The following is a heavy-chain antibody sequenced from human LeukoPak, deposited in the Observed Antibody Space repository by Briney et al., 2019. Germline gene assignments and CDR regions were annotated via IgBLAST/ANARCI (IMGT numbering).Heavy chain of an antibody. CDR2: IKGDETER. J-gene: IGHJ6*02. CDR3: ARGRFFYGWGIDV. Sequence: GGSLRLSCAASGFTFSDFGMNWVRQAPRKGLEWVAFIKGDETERHYVDSLKGRFTISRDNAENSLSLQMNSQTVEDTAVYFCARGRFFYGWGIDVWGQGTTVIVSS. D-gene: IGHD2/OR15-2a*01. V-gene: IGHV3-7*01. CDR1: GFTFSDFG.